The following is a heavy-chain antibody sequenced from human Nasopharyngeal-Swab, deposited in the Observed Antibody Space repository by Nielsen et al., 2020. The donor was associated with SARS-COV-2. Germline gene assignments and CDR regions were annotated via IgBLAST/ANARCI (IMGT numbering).Heavy chain of an antibody. D-gene: IGHD6-19*01. Sequence: SDTLSLTCAVSGGSISSSNWCSCVRQPPGKGLEWIGEIYHSGSTNYNPSLKSRVTISVDKSKNQFSLKLSSVTAADTAVYYCARDPTSVAGTGDYYYGMDVWGQGTTVTVSS. CDR1: GGSISSSNW. CDR3: ARDPTSVAGTGDYYYGMDV. J-gene: IGHJ6*02. CDR2: IYHSGST. V-gene: IGHV4-4*02.